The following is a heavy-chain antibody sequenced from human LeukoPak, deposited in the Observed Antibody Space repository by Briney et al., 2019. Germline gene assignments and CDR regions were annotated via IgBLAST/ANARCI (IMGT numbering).Heavy chain of an antibody. D-gene: IGHD3-3*01. CDR2: IYNGNP. CDR1: GGSISTSY. CDR3: TWRNLDSSWYYNMEV. J-gene: IGHJ6*02. V-gene: IGHV4-4*07. Sequence: SETLSLTCTVSGGSISTSYWTWMRQPAGKGLEWIGRIYNGNPHYNPSLNSRVSMSLDTSTNQFYLSLTSVTAADTAVYYCTWRNLDSSWYYNMEVWGQGTTVTVSS.